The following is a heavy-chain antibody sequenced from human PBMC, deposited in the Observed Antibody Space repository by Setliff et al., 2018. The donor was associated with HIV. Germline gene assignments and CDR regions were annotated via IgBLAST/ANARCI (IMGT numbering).Heavy chain of an antibody. CDR2: INTNTGNP. Sequence: ASVKVSCKASGYTFTTYAMNWVRQAPGQGLEWMGWINTNTGNPTYAQGFTGRFVFSLDTSVSTAYLQISSLKAEDTAVYYCAREHLYGSGSYYNAAYYFDYWGQGTLVTVSS. CDR1: GYTFTTYA. CDR3: AREHLYGSGSYYNAAYYFDY. J-gene: IGHJ4*02. D-gene: IGHD3-10*01. V-gene: IGHV7-4-1*02.